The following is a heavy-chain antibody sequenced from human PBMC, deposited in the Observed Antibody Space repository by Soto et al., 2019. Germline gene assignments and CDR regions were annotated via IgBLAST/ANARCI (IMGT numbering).Heavy chain of an antibody. CDR1: GNSISSSSYY. CDR2: LYYSGST. Sequence: QLQLQESGPGLVKPSETLSLTCTVSGNSISSSSYYWGWIRQPPGKGLEWIVSLYYSGSTYYNPSLKSRVTISVDTSKNQFSLKLRSVTAADTAVYYCARHPQGFGMDVWGQGTTFTVSS. CDR3: ARHPQGFGMDV. J-gene: IGHJ6*02. V-gene: IGHV4-39*01.